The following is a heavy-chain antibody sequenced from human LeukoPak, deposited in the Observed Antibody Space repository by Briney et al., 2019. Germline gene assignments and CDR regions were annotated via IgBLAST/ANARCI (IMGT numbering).Heavy chain of an antibody. J-gene: IGHJ6*02. CDR2: IWYDGSNK. D-gene: IGHD3-22*01. CDR1: GFTFSSYG. Sequence: PGGSLRRSCAASGFTFSSYGMHWVRQAPGKGLEWVAVIWYDGSNKDYADSVMGRFTISRDNSKTTLYLQMISLRAEDTAVYYCARGAEVVITTGDGMDVWGQGTTVTVSS. V-gene: IGHV3-33*01. CDR3: ARGAEVVITTGDGMDV.